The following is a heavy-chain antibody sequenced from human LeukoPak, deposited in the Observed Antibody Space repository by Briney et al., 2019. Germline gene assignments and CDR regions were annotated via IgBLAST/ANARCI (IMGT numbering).Heavy chain of an antibody. J-gene: IGHJ4*02. CDR3: ARQRYYYDSSGYSALSYFDY. Sequence: PSETLSLTCTVSGGSISSSSSYWGWIRQPPGKGLGWIGSIYYSGSTYYNPSLKSRVTISVDTSKDQFSLKLSSVTAADTAVYYCARQRYYYDSSGYSALSYFDYWGQGTLVTVSS. CDR2: IYYSGST. V-gene: IGHV4-39*01. CDR1: GGSISSSSSY. D-gene: IGHD3-22*01.